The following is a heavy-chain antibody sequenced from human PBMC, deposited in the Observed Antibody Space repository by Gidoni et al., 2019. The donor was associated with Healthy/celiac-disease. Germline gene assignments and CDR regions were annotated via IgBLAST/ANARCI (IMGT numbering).Heavy chain of an antibody. CDR3: ARGGTYYYGSGSYYPLDY. Sequence: QVQLQESGPGLVKPSETLSLTCTVSGGSISSYYWSWIRQPPGKGLEWIGYIYYSGSTNYNPSLKSRVTISVDTSKNQFSLKLSSVTAADTAVYYCARGGTYYYGSGSYYPLDYWGQGTLVTVSS. CDR1: GGSISSYY. CDR2: IYYSGST. D-gene: IGHD3-10*01. V-gene: IGHV4-59*01. J-gene: IGHJ4*02.